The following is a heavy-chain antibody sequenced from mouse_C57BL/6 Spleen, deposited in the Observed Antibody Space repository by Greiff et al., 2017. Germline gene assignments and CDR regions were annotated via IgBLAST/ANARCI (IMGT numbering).Heavy chain of an antibody. V-gene: IGHV1-80*01. CDR1: GYAFSSYW. Sequence: LQQSGASVKISCKASGYAFSSYWMNWVKQRPGKGLEWIGQIYPGDGDTNYNGKFKGKATLTADKSSSTAYMQLSSLTSEDSAVYFCARWGSTTVVATADYWGQGTTLTVSS. D-gene: IGHD1-1*01. J-gene: IGHJ2*01. CDR2: IYPGDGDT. CDR3: ARWGSTTVVATADY.